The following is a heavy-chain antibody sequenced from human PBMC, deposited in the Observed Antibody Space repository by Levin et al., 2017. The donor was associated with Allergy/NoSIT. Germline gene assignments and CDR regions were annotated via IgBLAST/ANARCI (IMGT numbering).Heavy chain of an antibody. D-gene: IGHD4-17*01. CDR2: ISAGGGST. J-gene: IGHJ5*02. CDR1: GFTFSSFA. CDR3: AKGHDDSLLVWFDP. Sequence: GGSLRLSCAASGFTFSSFAMNWVRQAPGKGLEWVSGISAGGGSTYYADSVKGRFTVSRDNSKNTVYLQMNSLRGEDTALYYCAKGHDDSLLVWFDPWGQGTLVTVSS. V-gene: IGHV3-23*01.